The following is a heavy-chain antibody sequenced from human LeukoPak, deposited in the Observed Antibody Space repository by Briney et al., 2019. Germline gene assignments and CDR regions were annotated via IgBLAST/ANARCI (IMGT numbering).Heavy chain of an antibody. J-gene: IGHJ4*02. CDR3: ARFDPGISADY. V-gene: IGHV1-69*04. CDR1: GGTFSSYA. Sequence: SVKVSCKASGGTFSSYAISWVRQAPGQGLECMGRIIPILGIANYAQKFQGRVTITADKSTSTAYMELSSLRSEDTAVYYCARFDPGISADYWGQGTLVTVSS. CDR2: IIPILGIA. D-gene: IGHD6-13*01.